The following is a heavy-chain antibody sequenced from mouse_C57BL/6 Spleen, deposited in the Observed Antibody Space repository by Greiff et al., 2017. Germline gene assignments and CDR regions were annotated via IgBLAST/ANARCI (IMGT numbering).Heavy chain of an antibody. J-gene: IGHJ4*01. CDR1: GFTFNTYA. CDR3: VREGDYDVLRYAMDY. Sequence: EVKLVESGGGLVQPKGSLKLSCAASGFTFNTYAMNWVRQAPGKGLDWVARIRSKSSTYATYYAVSVKDSFTISRDDSPSMLYLQMNNLKTEDTAMYYCVREGDYDVLRYAMDYWGQGTSVTVSS. V-gene: IGHV10-3*01. CDR2: IRSKSSTYAT. D-gene: IGHD2-4*01.